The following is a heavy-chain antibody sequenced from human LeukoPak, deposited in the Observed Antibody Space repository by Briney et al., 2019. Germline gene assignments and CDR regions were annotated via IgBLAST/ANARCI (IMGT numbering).Heavy chain of an antibody. D-gene: IGHD6-19*01. CDR1: GGSFSGYY. Sequence: SETLSLTCAVYGGSFSGYYWSWIRQPPGKGLEWIGEINHSGSTNYNPSLKSRVTISVDTSKNQFSLKPSSVTAADTAVYYCARGVRSGWKDYWGQGTLVTVSS. J-gene: IGHJ4*02. CDR3: ARGVRSGWKDY. CDR2: INHSGST. V-gene: IGHV4-34*01.